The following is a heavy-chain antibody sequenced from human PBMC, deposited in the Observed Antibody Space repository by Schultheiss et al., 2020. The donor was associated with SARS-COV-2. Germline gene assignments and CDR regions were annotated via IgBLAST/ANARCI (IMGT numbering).Heavy chain of an antibody. CDR3: ARDLSGLFDY. V-gene: IGHV4-39*02. CDR1: GGSISSSSYY. D-gene: IGHD2/OR15-2a*01. Sequence: SETLSLTCTVSGGSISSSSYYWGWIRQPPGKGLEWIGSIYYSGSTYYNPSLKSRVTISVDTSKNQFSLKLSSVTAADTAVYYCARDLSGLFDYWGQGTLVTVSS. CDR2: IYYSGST. J-gene: IGHJ4*02.